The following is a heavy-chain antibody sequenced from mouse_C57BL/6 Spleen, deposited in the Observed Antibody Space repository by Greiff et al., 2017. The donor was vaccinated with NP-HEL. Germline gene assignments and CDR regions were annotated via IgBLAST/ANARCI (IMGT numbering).Heavy chain of an antibody. J-gene: IGHJ3*01. CDR3: ASYPDGYYPAWFAD. V-gene: IGHV14-3*01. Sequence: EVQLQQSVAELVRPGASVKLSCTASGFNIKNTYMHWVKQRPEQGLEWIGRIDPANGNTKYAPKFQGKATITADTSSNTAYLQLSSLTSENTAIDYCASYPDGYYPAWFADWGQGTLVTVSA. D-gene: IGHD2-3*01. CDR2: IDPANGNT. CDR1: GFNIKNTY.